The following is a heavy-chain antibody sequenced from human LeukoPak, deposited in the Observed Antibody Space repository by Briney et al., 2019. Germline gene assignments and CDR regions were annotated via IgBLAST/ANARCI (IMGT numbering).Heavy chain of an antibody. D-gene: IGHD6-13*01. J-gene: IGHJ6*03. CDR1: GYTFTSYG. CDR2: ISAYNGNT. CDR3: ARDKGGSSSWYVSYYYYMDV. Sequence: GASVKVSCKASGYTFTSYGISWVRQAPGQGLEWMGWISAYNGNTNYAQKLQGRVTMTTDTSTSTAYMELKSLRSDDTAVYYCARDKGGSSSWYVSYYYYMDVWGKGTTVTVSS. V-gene: IGHV1-18*01.